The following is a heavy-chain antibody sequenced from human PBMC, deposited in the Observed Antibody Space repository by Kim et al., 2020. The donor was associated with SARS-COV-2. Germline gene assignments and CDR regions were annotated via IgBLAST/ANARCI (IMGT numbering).Heavy chain of an antibody. J-gene: IGHJ5*02. D-gene: IGHD3-22*01. V-gene: IGHV4-34*01. CDR1: GGSFSGYY. CDR3: ARVSSSGYYLWWFDP. Sequence: SETLSLTCAVYGGSFSGYYWSWIRQPPGKGLEWIGEINHSGSTNYNPSLKSRVTISVDTSKNQFSLKLSSVTAADTAVYYCARVSSSGYYLWWFDPWGQGTLVTVSS. CDR2: INHSGST.